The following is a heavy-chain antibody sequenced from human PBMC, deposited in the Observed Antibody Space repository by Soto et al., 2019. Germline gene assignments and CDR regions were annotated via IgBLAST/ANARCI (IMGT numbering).Heavy chain of an antibody. V-gene: IGHV3-23*01. CDR3: AKEGLDVMVYSRFDP. Sequence: GESLKISCAASGFTFSSYAMSWVRQAQGKGLEWVSAISGSGGSTYYADPGKGRFTISRDNSKNTLYLQMNSLRAEDTAVYYCAKEGLDVMVYSRFDPWGQGTLVTVSS. J-gene: IGHJ5*02. D-gene: IGHD2-8*01. CDR1: GFTFSSYA. CDR2: ISGSGGST.